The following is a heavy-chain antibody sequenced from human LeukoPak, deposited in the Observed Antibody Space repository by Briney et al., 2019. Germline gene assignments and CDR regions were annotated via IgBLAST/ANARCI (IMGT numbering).Heavy chain of an antibody. D-gene: IGHD6-13*01. Sequence: GESLKISCKGSGYSLTSYWICWVRQMPGKGLEWMGIIYPGDSDTRYSPSFQGQVTISADKSISTAYLQWSSLKASDTAMYYCAWVYSSSWSYYHYWGQGTLVTVSS. CDR1: GYSLTSYW. CDR3: AWVYSSSWSYYHY. J-gene: IGHJ4*02. CDR2: IYPGDSDT. V-gene: IGHV5-51*01.